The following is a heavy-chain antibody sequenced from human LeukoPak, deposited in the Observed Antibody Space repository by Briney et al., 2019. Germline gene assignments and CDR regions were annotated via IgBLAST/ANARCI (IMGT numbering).Heavy chain of an antibody. CDR2: ISSSGNTI. J-gene: IGHJ4*02. CDR1: GFTFSDYY. D-gene: IGHD3-22*01. Sequence: GGSLRLSCAASGFTFSDYYMSWIRQAPGKGLEWVSYISSSGNTIYNEDSVKGPFPISRDNSKNTLYLQMNSLRAEDTAVYYCAHPLGDSRGYWGQGTLVTVSS. CDR3: AHPLGDSRGY. V-gene: IGHV3-11*04.